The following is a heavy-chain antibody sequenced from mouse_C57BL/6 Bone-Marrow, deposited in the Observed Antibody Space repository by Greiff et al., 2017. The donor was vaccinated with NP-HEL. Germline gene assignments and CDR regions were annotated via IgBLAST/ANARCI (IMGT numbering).Heavy chain of an antibody. CDR1: GFSLTSYA. CDR3: ARSPITTVVAPSYWYFDV. J-gene: IGHJ1*03. Sequence: VMLVESGPGLVAPSQSLSITCTVSGFSLTSYAISWVRQPPGKGLEWLGVIWTGGGTNYNSALKSRLSISKDNSKSQVFLKMNSLQTDDTARYYCARSPITTVVAPSYWYFDVWGTGTTVTVSS. D-gene: IGHD1-1*01. V-gene: IGHV2-9-1*01. CDR2: IWTGGGT.